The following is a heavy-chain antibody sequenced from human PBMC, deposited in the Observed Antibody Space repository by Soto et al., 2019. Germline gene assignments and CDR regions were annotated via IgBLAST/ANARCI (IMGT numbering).Heavy chain of an antibody. J-gene: IGHJ4*02. V-gene: IGHV3-30-3*01. Sequence: QVQLVESGGGVVQPGRSLRLSCAASGFTFSSYAMHWVRQAPGKGLEWVAVISYDGSNKYYADSVKGRFTISRDNSKNTLDLQMNSLRAEDTAVYYCARAQGDDYGDSIDYWGQGTLVTVSS. CDR2: ISYDGSNK. D-gene: IGHD4-17*01. CDR1: GFTFSSYA. CDR3: ARAQGDDYGDSIDY.